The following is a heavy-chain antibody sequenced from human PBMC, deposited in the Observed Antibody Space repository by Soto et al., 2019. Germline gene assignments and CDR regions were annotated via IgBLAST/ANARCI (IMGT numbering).Heavy chain of an antibody. Sequence: GGSLRLSCAASGFTFSSYGMHWVRQAPGKGLEWVAVIWYDGSNKYYADSVKGRFTISRDNSKNTLYLQMNSLRAEDTSVYYCARDPGPIRYSSGWYLDYWGQGTLVTVSS. CDR1: GFTFSSYG. V-gene: IGHV3-33*01. D-gene: IGHD6-19*01. J-gene: IGHJ4*02. CDR3: ARDPGPIRYSSGWYLDY. CDR2: IWYDGSNK.